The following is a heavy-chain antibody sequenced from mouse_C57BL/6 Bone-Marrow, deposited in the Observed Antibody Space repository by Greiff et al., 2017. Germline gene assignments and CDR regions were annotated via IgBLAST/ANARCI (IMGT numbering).Heavy chain of an antibody. V-gene: IGHV14-4*01. CDR1: GFNIKDDY. CDR2: IDPENGDT. CDR3: TTPYYGSSYGGYYFDY. Sequence: EVQLKESGAELVRPGASVKLSCTASGFNIKDDYMHWVKQRPEQGLEWIGWIDPENGDTEYASKFQGKATITADTSSNTAYLQLSSLTSEDTAVYYCTTPYYGSSYGGYYFDYWGQGTTLTVSS. J-gene: IGHJ2*01. D-gene: IGHD1-1*01.